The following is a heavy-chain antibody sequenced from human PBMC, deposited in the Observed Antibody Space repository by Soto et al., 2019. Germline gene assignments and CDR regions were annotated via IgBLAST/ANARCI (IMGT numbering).Heavy chain of an antibody. CDR3: ARQAAAPGIDLWFDP. CDR2: IFYAGKT. J-gene: IGHJ5*01. Sequence: QLQLQESGPGLVKPSETLSLTCNVSGGSISSSRSYWAWFRQPPGKELEWIANIFYAGKTYYNPSLKSRVSVSVDTSKNQFSLKLDSVTAADTAVYYCARQAAAPGIDLWFDPWGQGTLGAVSS. V-gene: IGHV4-39*01. D-gene: IGHD6-13*01. CDR1: GGSISSSRSY.